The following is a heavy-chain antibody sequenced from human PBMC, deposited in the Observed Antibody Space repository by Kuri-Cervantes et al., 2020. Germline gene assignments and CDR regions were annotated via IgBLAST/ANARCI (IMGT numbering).Heavy chain of an antibody. Sequence: GGSLRLSCAASGFTFSSYAMHWVRQAPGKGLEWVAVISYDGSNKYYADSVKGRFTISRDNSKNTLYLQMNSLRTEDTAVYYCATYSSRWLDAFDLWGQGTMVTVSS. D-gene: IGHD6-13*01. CDR3: ATYSSRWLDAFDL. V-gene: IGHV3-30-3*01. CDR2: ISYDGSNK. J-gene: IGHJ3*01. CDR1: GFTFSSYA.